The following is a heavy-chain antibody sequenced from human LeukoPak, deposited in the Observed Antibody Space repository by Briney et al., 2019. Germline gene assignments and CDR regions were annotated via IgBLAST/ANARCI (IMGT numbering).Heavy chain of an antibody. D-gene: IGHD5-24*01. CDR3: AREGERWLQSPEYFQH. Sequence: ASVKVSCKASGYTFTSYGISWVRQAPGQGLEWMGWISAYNGNTNYAQKLQGRVTMTTDTYTSTAYMELRSLRSDDTAVYYCAREGERWLQSPEYFQHWGQGTLVTVSS. CDR2: ISAYNGNT. CDR1: GYTFTSYG. J-gene: IGHJ1*01. V-gene: IGHV1-18*01.